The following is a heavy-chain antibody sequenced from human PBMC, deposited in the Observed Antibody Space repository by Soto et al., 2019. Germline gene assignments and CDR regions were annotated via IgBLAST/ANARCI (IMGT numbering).Heavy chain of an antibody. J-gene: IGHJ4*02. CDR3: AKVLVKTMDTREFDY. D-gene: IGHD5-18*01. CDR1: GFTFSSYA. CDR2: ISGSGGST. Sequence: GGSVRLSCAASGFTFSSYAMGWVRPAPGKGLEWVSAISGSGGSTYYADSVKGRFTISRDNSKNTLYLQMNSLRAEDTAVYYCAKVLVKTMDTREFDYWGQGTLVTVSS. V-gene: IGHV3-23*01.